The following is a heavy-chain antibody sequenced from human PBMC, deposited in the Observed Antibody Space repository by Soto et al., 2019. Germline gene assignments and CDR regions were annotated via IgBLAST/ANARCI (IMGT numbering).Heavy chain of an antibody. Sequence: GESLKLSCKASGYSFTSYWIVWVLQMPWKGLEWIGIIYPGSSYTRYSPSFQGQVTISADKSISTAYLQWSSLKASDTAMYYCARRPPEGRLDAFDIWGQGTMVTVSS. CDR3: ARRPPEGRLDAFDI. J-gene: IGHJ3*02. D-gene: IGHD4-17*01. CDR1: GYSFTSYW. V-gene: IGHV5-51*01. CDR2: IYPGSSYT.